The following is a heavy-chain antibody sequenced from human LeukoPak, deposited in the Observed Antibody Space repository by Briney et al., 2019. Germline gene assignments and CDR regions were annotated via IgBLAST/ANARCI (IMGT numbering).Heavy chain of an antibody. CDR1: GYTFTRFY. CDR3: ASRSLGNYYFDY. Sequence: GASVKVSCKASGYTFTRFYIHWVRQAPGQGLEWMGIINPSGGSTNYAQKFQGRVTMTRDSSTSTVYMELSSLRSEDTAVYYCASRSLGNYYFDYWGQGTLVTVSS. CDR2: INPSGGST. V-gene: IGHV1-46*01. J-gene: IGHJ4*02. D-gene: IGHD7-27*01.